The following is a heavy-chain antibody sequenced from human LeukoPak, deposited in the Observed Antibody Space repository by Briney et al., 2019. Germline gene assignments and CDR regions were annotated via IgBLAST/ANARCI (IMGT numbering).Heavy chain of an antibody. CDR2: ISVRSNYI. V-gene: IGHV3-21*01. Sequence: GGSLRLSCVASGYTFSSFSINWVRQAPGKGLEWVSSISVRSNYIYYADSVRGRFSISRDDARDSLFLQMNSLRAEDTAVYYCVRLRRNSDTSGYFYYYDFWGQGTLVTVSS. CDR1: GYTFSSFS. CDR3: VRLRRNSDTSGYFYYYDF. J-gene: IGHJ4*02. D-gene: IGHD3-22*01.